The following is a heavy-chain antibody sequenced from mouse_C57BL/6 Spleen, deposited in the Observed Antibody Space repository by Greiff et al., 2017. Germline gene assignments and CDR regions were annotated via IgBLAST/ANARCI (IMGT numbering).Heavy chain of an antibody. CDR2: IHPNSGST. J-gene: IGHJ4*01. D-gene: IGHD2-5*01. V-gene: IGHV1-64*01. Sequence: QVQLQQPGAELVKPGASVKLSCKASGYTFTSYWMHWVKQRPGQGLEWIGMIHPNSGSTNYNEKFKSKATLTVDKASSTAYMQLSSLTSEDSAVYYYARASVYYSNHYAMDYWGQGTSVTVSS. CDR1: GYTFTSYW. CDR3: ARASVYYSNHYAMDY.